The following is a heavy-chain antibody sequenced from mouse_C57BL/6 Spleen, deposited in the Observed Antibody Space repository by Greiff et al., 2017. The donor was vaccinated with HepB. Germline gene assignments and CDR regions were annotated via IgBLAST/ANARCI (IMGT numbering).Heavy chain of an antibody. J-gene: IGHJ3*01. CDR3: TRSYYDYEGPFAY. CDR2: IYPGNSDT. CDR1: GYTFTSYW. D-gene: IGHD2-4*01. Sequence: EVKLQQSGTVLARPGASVKMSCKTSGYTFTSYWMHWVKQRPGQGLEWIGAIYPGNSDTSYNQKFKGKAKLTAVTSASTAYMELSSLTNEDSAVYYFTRSYYDYEGPFAYWGQGTLVTVSA. V-gene: IGHV1-5*01.